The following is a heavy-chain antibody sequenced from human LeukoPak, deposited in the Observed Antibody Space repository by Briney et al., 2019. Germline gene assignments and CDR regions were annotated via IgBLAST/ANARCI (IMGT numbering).Heavy chain of an antibody. V-gene: IGHV1-2*02. CDR1: GYTFTGYY. CDR2: INPNSGGT. CDR3: ASQTLSAALDY. J-gene: IGHJ4*02. D-gene: IGHD6-13*01. Sequence: ASVKVSCKASGYTFTGYYMHWVRQAPGQGLEWMGWINPNSGGTNYQGRVTMTRDTSISTAYMELSRLRSDDTAVYYCASQTLSAALDYWGQGTLVTVSS.